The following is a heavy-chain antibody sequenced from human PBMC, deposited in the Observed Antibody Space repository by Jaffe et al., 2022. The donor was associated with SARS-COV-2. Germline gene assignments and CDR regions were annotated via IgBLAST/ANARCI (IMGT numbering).Heavy chain of an antibody. CDR3: ARDLHVVVSYYYGMDV. CDR1: GYTFTSYY. CDR2: INPSGGST. Sequence: QVQLVQSGAEVKKPGASVKVSCKASGYTFTSYYMHWVRQAPGQGLEWMGIINPSGGSTSYAQKFQGRVTMTRDTSTSTVYMELSSLRSEDTAVYYCARDLHVVVSYYYGMDVWGQGTTVTVSS. D-gene: IGHD2-21*01. J-gene: IGHJ6*02. V-gene: IGHV1-46*01.